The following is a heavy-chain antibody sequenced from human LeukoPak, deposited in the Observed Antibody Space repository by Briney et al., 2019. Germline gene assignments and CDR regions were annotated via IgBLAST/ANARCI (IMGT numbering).Heavy chain of an antibody. V-gene: IGHV4-31*03. CDR3: ASEISNGGAFDI. Sequence: SQTLSLTCTVSGGSISSGGYYWSWIRQHPGKGLEWIGYIYYSGSTYYNPSLKSRVTISVDTSKNQFSLKLSSVTAADTAVYYWASEISNGGAFDIWGQGTMVTVSS. CDR2: IYYSGST. CDR1: GGSISSGGYY. J-gene: IGHJ3*02. D-gene: IGHD3-10*01.